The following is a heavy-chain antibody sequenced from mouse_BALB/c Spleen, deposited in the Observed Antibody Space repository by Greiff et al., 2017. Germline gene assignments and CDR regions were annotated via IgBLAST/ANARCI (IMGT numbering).Heavy chain of an antibody. CDR3: ARDYGSSYGGAMDY. CDR1: GYTFTSYW. Sequence: VQLQQSGAELVRPGSSVKISCKASGYTFTSYWMHWVKQRPGQGLEWIGEINPSNGRTNYNEKFKSKATLTVDKSSSTAYMQLSSLTSEDSAVYYCARDYGSSYGGAMDYWGQGTSVTVSS. D-gene: IGHD1-1*01. V-gene: IGHV1S81*02. CDR2: INPSNGRT. J-gene: IGHJ4*01.